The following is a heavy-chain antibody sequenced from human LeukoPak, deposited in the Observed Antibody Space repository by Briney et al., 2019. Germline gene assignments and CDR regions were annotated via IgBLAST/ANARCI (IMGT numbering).Heavy chain of an antibody. Sequence: GGSLRLSCAASGFTFSDYYMGWIRQAPGKGLEWVSYISSSGSTIYYADSVKGRFTISRDNAKNSLYLQMNSLRAEDTAVYYCARDALLWFGELSDYYYYGMDVWGQGTTVTVSS. V-gene: IGHV3-11*01. CDR1: GFTFSDYY. CDR2: ISSSGSTI. J-gene: IGHJ6*02. D-gene: IGHD3-10*01. CDR3: ARDALLWFGELSDYYYYGMDV.